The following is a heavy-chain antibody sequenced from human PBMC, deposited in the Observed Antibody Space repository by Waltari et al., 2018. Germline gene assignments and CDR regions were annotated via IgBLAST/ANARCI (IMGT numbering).Heavy chain of an antibody. J-gene: IGHJ4*02. CDR2: ISYDGSNK. D-gene: IGHD4-4*01. CDR3: ARAPDYSNYIMDDY. CDR1: GFTFSNYA. V-gene: IGHV3-30-3*01. Sequence: QVQLVESGGGVVQPGRSLRLSCAASGFTFSNYAIHWVRQAPGKGLEWVSLISYDGSNKYYPDSVKGRFTISRDNSKNTLYLQMNSLRAEDTAVYYCARAPDYSNYIMDDYWGQGTLVTVSS.